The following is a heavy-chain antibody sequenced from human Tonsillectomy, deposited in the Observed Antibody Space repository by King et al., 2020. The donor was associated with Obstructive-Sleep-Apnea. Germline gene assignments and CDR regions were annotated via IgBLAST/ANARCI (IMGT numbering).Heavy chain of an antibody. CDR3: ARSSRGWYSDY. CDR1: GFTFNSYA. J-gene: IGHJ4*02. CDR2: ITSSSGTI. V-gene: IGHV3-48*04. Sequence: VQLVESGGGLVQPGGALRLSCAASGFTFNSYAMNWVRQAPGKGLEWVSYITSSSGTIYYVDSVKGRFTISRDNAKNSLYLHMTSLSAGDTAVYYCARSSRGWYSDYWGQGTLVTVSS. D-gene: IGHD6-19*01.